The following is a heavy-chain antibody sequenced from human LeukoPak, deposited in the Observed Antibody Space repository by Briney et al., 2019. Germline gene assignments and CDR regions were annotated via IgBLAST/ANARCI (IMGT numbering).Heavy chain of an antibody. CDR1: GFTFTTYS. J-gene: IGHJ6*02. CDR3: ARPNYSYYYYGMDV. D-gene: IGHD4/OR15-4a*01. CDR2: INAANGNT. Sequence: ASVKVSCKPSGFTFTTYSMHWVRQAPGERLEWMGWINAANGNTRYSQKLQGRVTMTTDTSTSTAYMELRSLRSDDTAVYYCARPNYSYYYYGMDVWGQGTTVTVSS. V-gene: IGHV1-3*01.